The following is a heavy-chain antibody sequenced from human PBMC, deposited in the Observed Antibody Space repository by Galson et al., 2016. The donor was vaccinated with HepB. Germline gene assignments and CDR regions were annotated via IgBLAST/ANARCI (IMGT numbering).Heavy chain of an antibody. CDR1: GFTFSDWD. Sequence: SLRLSCAASGFTFSDWDFHWVRQAPGKGLDWVAVISKTGDTTFYGDSVKGRFTISRDNSKNTVDLQIHSLRAEDTAVYYCARAPLEMATTQRGYFDYWGQGTLVTVSS. J-gene: IGHJ4*02. CDR3: ARAPLEMATTQRGYFDY. V-gene: IGHV3-30-3*01. D-gene: IGHD5-24*01. CDR2: ISKTGDTT.